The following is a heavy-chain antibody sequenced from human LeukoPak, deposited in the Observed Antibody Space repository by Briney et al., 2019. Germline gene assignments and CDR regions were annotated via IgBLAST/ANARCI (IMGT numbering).Heavy chain of an antibody. Sequence: ASVKVSCKASGYTFTSYDINWVRQAPGQGLEWMGWMNPNSGNTGYAQKFQGRVTMTRNTSISTAYMELSSLRSEDTAVYYCARGFGEVYYYGMDVWGQGTTVTVSS. D-gene: IGHD3-10*01. CDR2: MNPNSGNT. CDR3: ARGFGEVYYYGMDV. J-gene: IGHJ6*02. V-gene: IGHV1-8*01. CDR1: GYTFTSYD.